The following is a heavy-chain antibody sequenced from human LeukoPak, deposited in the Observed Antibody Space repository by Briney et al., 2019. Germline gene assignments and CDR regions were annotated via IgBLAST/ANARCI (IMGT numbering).Heavy chain of an antibody. J-gene: IGHJ3*02. CDR1: GFTFSNFG. Sequence: GESLRLSCAASGFTFSNFGMHWVRQAPGKGLEWVAVISYDGSLTHYLDSVKRRFTITRDNSKSTLYLQMDSLRVEDTAVYYCAKKYSYGSGAGDALDMWGHGRLVTVSS. V-gene: IGHV3-30*18. CDR3: AKKYSYGSGAGDALDM. CDR2: ISYDGSLT. D-gene: IGHD3-10*01.